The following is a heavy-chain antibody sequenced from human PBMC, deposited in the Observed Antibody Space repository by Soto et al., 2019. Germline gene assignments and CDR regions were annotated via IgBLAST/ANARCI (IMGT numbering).Heavy chain of an antibody. CDR3: ARYSSSWYYFDS. CDR1: GGSISSGGYS. D-gene: IGHD6-13*01. Sequence: SETLSLTCAVSGGSISSGGYSWSWIRQPPGKGLEWIGYIYHSGSTYYNPSLKSRVTISVDRSKNQFSLKLSSVTAADTAVYYCARYSSSWYYFDSWGQGTLVTVSS. V-gene: IGHV4-30-2*01. J-gene: IGHJ4*02. CDR2: IYHSGST.